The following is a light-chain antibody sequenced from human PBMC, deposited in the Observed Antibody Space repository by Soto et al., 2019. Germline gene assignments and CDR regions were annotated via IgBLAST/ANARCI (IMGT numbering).Light chain of an antibody. CDR1: SSNIGNNY. V-gene: IGLV1-51*01. Sequence: QSVLTQPPSVSAAPGQKVTISCSGSSSNIGNNYVSWYQQLPGAAPKRLFYGNNKRPSGIPDRFSGSKSGTSATLGITGLQTGDEADYYCGTWDSSLSAEVFGGGTKLTVL. J-gene: IGLJ2*01. CDR2: GNN. CDR3: GTWDSSLSAEV.